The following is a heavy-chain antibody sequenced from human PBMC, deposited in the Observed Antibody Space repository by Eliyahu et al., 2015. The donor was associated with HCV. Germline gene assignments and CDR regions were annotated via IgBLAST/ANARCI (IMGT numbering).Heavy chain of an antibody. V-gene: IGHV3-21*01. D-gene: IGHD6-13*01. Sequence: EVQLVESGGGLVKPGGSLRLSCAASGFTFSSYSMNWVRQAPGKGPGGGSSISSSSSYIYYADSVKGRFTISRDNAKNSLYLQMNSLRAEDTAVYYCASENIAAANWFDPWGQGTLVTVSS. J-gene: IGHJ5*02. CDR2: ISSSSSYI. CDR1: GFTFSSYS. CDR3: ASENIAAANWFDP.